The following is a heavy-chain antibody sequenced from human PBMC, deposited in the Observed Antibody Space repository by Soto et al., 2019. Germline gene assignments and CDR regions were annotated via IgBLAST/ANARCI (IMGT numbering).Heavy chain of an antibody. CDR3: ASPYCSGGSCYSGSFDY. CDR1: GGTFSSYA. D-gene: IGHD2-15*01. J-gene: IGHJ4*02. CDR2: IIPIFGTA. V-gene: IGHV1-69*13. Sequence: GASVKVSCKASGGTFSSYAISWVRQAPGQGLEWMGGIIPIFGTANYAQKFQGRVTITADESTSTAYMELSSLRSEDTAVYYCASPYCSGGSCYSGSFDYRGQATLVTV.